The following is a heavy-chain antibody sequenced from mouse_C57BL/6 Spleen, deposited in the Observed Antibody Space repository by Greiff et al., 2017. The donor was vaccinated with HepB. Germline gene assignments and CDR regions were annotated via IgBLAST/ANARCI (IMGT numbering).Heavy chain of an antibody. J-gene: IGHJ4*01. Sequence: QVQLQQSGAELVKPGASVKLSCKASGYTFTEYTIHWVKQRPGQGLEWIGWVYPGNGGTKYIEKFKDKATLTADKSSSTAYMGLSRLTSEDSAVYFCARHEDGLTAAMDYWGQGTSVTVSS. CDR3: ARHEDGLTAAMDY. V-gene: IGHV1-62-2*01. D-gene: IGHD3-1*01. CDR2: VYPGNGGT. CDR1: GYTFTEYT.